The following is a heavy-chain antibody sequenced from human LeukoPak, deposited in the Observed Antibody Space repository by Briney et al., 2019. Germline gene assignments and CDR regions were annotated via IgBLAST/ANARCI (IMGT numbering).Heavy chain of an antibody. Sequence: ASVTVSCKASGYTLTDYYMHWVRQAPGQGLEWMGCINPNSGDTKYAQKFQGRVTMTRDTSMNTAYMELSRLRSDDTAIYYCARGGYILVRDWFDPWGQGTLVTVSS. J-gene: IGHJ5*02. CDR2: INPNSGDT. V-gene: IGHV1-2*02. CDR1: GYTLTDYY. CDR3: ARGGYILVRDWFDP. D-gene: IGHD5-18*01.